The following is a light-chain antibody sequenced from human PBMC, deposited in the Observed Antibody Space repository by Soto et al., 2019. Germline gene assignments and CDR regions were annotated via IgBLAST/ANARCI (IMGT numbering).Light chain of an antibody. CDR3: QQYNNWPPGT. V-gene: IGKV3-15*01. CDR1: QSVSSN. CDR2: GAS. J-gene: IGKJ1*01. Sequence: EIVLTQSPATLSLSPGERATLSCRASQSVSSNLAWYQQKPDQAPRLLIYGASTRATGIPARFSGSGSGTEFTLTISSLQSEDFAVYYCQQYNNWPPGTFGQGTKVDIK.